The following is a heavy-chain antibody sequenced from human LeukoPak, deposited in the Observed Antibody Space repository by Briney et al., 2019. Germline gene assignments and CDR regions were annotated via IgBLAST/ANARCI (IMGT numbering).Heavy chain of an antibody. D-gene: IGHD2-21*02. CDR2: ISYDGSNK. V-gene: IGHV3-30-3*01. CDR1: GFTFSSYA. Sequence: GGSLRLSCAASGFTFSSYAMHWVRQAPGKGLEWVAVISYDGSNKYYADSVKGRFTISRDNSKNTLYLQMNSLRAEDTAVYYCARDLFRRRNGDVEGYFDYWGQGTLVTVSS. J-gene: IGHJ4*02. CDR3: ARDLFRRRNGDVEGYFDY.